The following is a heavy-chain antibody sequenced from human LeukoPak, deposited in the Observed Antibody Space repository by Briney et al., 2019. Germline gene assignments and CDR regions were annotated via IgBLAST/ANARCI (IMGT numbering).Heavy chain of an antibody. Sequence: GGSLRLSCAASGFTFSSYSMNWVRQAPGKGLEWVSSISSSSSYIYYADSVKGRFTTSRDNSKSTVYLQMNSLTVEDTAMHYCVRSYHPGGWFDPWGQGTLVTVSS. CDR2: ISSSSSYI. CDR3: VRSYHPGGWFDP. D-gene: IGHD2-21*01. V-gene: IGHV3-21*01. J-gene: IGHJ5*02. CDR1: GFTFSSYS.